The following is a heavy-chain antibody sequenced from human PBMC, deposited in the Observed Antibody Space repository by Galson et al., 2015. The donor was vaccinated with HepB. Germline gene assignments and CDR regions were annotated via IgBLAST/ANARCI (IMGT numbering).Heavy chain of an antibody. V-gene: IGHV1-3*01. CDR3: ARAYSVAVAGYDY. J-gene: IGHJ4*02. CDR1: GYTFTSYA. CDR2: INAGNGNT. D-gene: IGHD6-19*01. Sequence: SVKVSCKASGYTFTSYAMHWVRQAPGQRLEWMGWINAGNGNTKYSQKFQGRVTITRDTSASTAYMELSSLRSEDTAVYYCARAYSVAVAGYDYWGQGTLVTVSS.